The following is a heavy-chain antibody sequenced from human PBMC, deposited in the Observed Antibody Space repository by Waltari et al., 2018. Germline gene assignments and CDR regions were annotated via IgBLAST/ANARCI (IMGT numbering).Heavy chain of an antibody. J-gene: IGHJ2*01. Sequence: QVQLQESGPGLVKPSETLSLTCSVSGGPINNSGYYWGWLRQSPGKGLERLGSIYHSGSTYYNPSLKSRVIISLDTSRNQFSLKLSSVTAADTAVYYCARDAGYFDLWGPGTLVTVSS. CDR1: GGPINNSGYY. V-gene: IGHV4-39*07. CDR2: IYHSGST. CDR3: ARDAGYFDL.